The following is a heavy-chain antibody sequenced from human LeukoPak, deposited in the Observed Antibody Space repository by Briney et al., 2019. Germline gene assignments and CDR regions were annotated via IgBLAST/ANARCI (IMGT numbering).Heavy chain of an antibody. Sequence: GGSLRLSCAASGFTFDDYAMYWVRQAPGKGLEWVSLISWDGDNTYYADSVKGRFTISRDNSKNSLYLQMNSLRAEDTAVYYCAKAVTAAGTNYWGQGTLVTVSS. CDR2: ISWDGDNT. D-gene: IGHD2-2*01. J-gene: IGHJ4*02. CDR1: GFTFDDYA. CDR3: AKAVTAAGTNY. V-gene: IGHV3-43D*03.